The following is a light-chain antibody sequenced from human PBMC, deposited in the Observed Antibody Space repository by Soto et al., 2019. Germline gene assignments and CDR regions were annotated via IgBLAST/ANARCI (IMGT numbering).Light chain of an antibody. J-gene: IGKJ1*01. CDR2: AAS. V-gene: IGKV1-27*01. CDR1: QGIRNY. CDR3: QKYSSPPRT. Sequence: DIQMTQSPSSLSASVEARVPIICRASQGIRNYLAWYQQKPGKVPKLLIYAASILQSGVPSRFSGSGSGTDFTLTISSLQPEDVATYYCQKYSSPPRTFGQGTKVEI.